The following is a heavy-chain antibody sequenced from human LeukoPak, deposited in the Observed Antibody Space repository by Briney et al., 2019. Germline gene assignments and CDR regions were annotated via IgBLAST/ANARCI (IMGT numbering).Heavy chain of an antibody. CDR2: IQNDGNSK. CDR3: ARGLTYDYVWGSSQGAFDI. J-gene: IGHJ3*02. CDR1: GLTFSMPP. D-gene: IGHD3-16*01. Sequence: GGSLRLSCAASGLTFSMPPMDWVGQAPGKGLEWVAFIQNDGNSKNYADSVRGRFTISRDNAKNSLYLQMNSLRAEDTAVYYCARGLTYDYVWGSSQGAFDIWGQGTMVTVSS. V-gene: IGHV3-30*02.